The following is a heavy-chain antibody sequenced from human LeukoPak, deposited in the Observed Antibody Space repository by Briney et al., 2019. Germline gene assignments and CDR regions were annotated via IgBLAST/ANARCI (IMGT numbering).Heavy chain of an antibody. CDR3: ARHHMVRSLDY. CDR1: GGSISSYY. CDR2: IYYGGST. D-gene: IGHD3-10*01. J-gene: IGHJ4*02. Sequence: SETLSLTCTVSGGSISSYYWSWIRQPPGKGLEWIGYIYYGGSTNYNPSLKSRVTISVDTSKNQFSLKLSSVTAADTAVYYCARHHMVRSLDYWGQGTLVTVSS. V-gene: IGHV4-59*08.